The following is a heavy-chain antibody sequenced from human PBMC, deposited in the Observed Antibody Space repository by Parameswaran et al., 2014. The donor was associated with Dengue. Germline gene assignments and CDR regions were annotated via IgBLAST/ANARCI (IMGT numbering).Heavy chain of an antibody. Sequence: QAGGSLRLSCAASGFSFSNYWMSWVRQAPGKGPEWVAIIDTNGSEKYYVDSVEGRFSISRDNAENSLFLEMDSLRAEDTAVYYCARNAPDLDLMLYALHFDSWGQGSLVTVSS. CDR3: ARNAPDLDLMLYALHFDS. D-gene: IGHD2-8*02. V-gene: IGHV3-7*01. J-gene: IGHJ4*02. CDR2: IDTNGSEK. CDR1: GFSFSNYW.